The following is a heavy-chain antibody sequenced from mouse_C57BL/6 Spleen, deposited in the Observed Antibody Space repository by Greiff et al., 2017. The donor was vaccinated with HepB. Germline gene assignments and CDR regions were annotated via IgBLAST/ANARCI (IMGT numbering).Heavy chain of an antibody. Sequence: VQLQQPGAELVRPGSSVKLSCKASGYTFTSYWMDWVKQRPGQGLEWIGNIYPSDSETHYNQKFKDKATLTVDKSSSTAYMQLSSLTSEDSAVYYCARGGNGYDGEAWFAYWGQGTLVTVSA. D-gene: IGHD2-2*01. J-gene: IGHJ3*01. CDR1: GYTFTSYW. CDR3: ARGGNGYDGEAWFAY. V-gene: IGHV1-61*01. CDR2: IYPSDSET.